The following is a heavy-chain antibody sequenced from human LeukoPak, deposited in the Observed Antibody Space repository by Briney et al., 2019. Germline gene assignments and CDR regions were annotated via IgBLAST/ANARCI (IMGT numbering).Heavy chain of an antibody. CDR2: INPNSGGT. CDR3: ARVWRYCSSTSCIPEPYFDY. Sequence: ASVKVSCKAPGYTFTGYYMHWVRQAPGQGLEWMGRINPNSGGTNYAQKFQGRVTMTRDTSISTAYMEPSRLRSDDTAVYYCARVWRYCSSTSCIPEPYFDYWGQGTLVTVSS. CDR1: GYTFTGYY. V-gene: IGHV1-2*06. D-gene: IGHD2-2*01. J-gene: IGHJ4*02.